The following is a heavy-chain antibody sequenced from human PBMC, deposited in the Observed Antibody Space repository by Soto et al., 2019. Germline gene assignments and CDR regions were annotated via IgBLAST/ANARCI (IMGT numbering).Heavy chain of an antibody. CDR3: TRDASRDSSARGWFDP. J-gene: IGHJ5*02. Sequence: GGSLRLSCAASGFTFRSFTMNWVRQAPGKGLEWVSTISSNSAYIYYTDALRGRFTISRDNAKNSLHLQMNSLRAEDTAVYYCTRDASRDSSARGWFDPWGPGTLVTISS. CDR2: ISSNSAYI. D-gene: IGHD6-13*01. V-gene: IGHV3-21*01. CDR1: GFTFRSFT.